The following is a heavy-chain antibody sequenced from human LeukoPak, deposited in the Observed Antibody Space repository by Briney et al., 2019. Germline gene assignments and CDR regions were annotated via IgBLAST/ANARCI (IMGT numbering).Heavy chain of an antibody. V-gene: IGHV1-69*06. D-gene: IGHD6-19*01. CDR1: GDTFSNYA. Sequence: ASVKVSCKASGDTFSNYAISWVRQAPGQGLEWMGGIIPIFGTAKYAQKFQGRVTITADTSTSTAYMELSSLRSEDTAVYYCARHDQNSSGWYGSDYYYYMDVWGKGTTVTVSS. CDR2: IIPIFGTA. J-gene: IGHJ6*03. CDR3: ARHDQNSSGWYGSDYYYYMDV.